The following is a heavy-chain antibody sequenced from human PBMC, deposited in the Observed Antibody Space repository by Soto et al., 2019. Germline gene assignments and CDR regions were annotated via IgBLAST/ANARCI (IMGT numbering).Heavy chain of an antibody. CDR1: GFTFSGSA. Sequence: VGSLRLSCAASGFTFSGSAMHWVRQASGKGLEWVGRIRSKANSYATAYAASVKGRFTISRDDSKNTAYLQMNSLKTEDTAVYYCTITVTTLSYWGQGTLVTVSS. CDR2: IRSKANSYAT. J-gene: IGHJ4*02. V-gene: IGHV3-73*01. D-gene: IGHD4-17*01. CDR3: TITVTTLSY.